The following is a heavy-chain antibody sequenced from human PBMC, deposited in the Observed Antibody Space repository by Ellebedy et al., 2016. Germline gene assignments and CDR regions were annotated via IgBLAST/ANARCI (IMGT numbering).Heavy chain of an antibody. Sequence: ASVKVSCKASGGTFSSYAISWVRQAPGQGLEWMGRIIPILGIANYAQKFQGRVTFTADKSTRTAYMELSSLRSEETAVYYCARESPNLKWLLYGMDVWGQGTTVSVSS. D-gene: IGHD3-3*01. V-gene: IGHV1-69*04. CDR2: IIPILGIA. CDR3: ARESPNLKWLLYGMDV. J-gene: IGHJ6*02. CDR1: GGTFSSYA.